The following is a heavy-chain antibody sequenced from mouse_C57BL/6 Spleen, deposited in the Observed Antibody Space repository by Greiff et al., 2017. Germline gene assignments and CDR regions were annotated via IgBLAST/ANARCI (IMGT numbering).Heavy chain of an antibody. CDR1: GFTFSSYG. V-gene: IGHV5-6*02. CDR3: ARQRGRFAY. CDR2: ISSGGSYT. J-gene: IGHJ2*01. Sequence: EVKLVESGGDLVKPGGSLKLSCAASGFTFSSYGMSWVRQTPDKRLEWVATISSGGSYTYYPDSVKGRFTISRDNAKNTLYLQMSSLKSEDTAMYYCARQRGRFAYWGQGTTLTVSS.